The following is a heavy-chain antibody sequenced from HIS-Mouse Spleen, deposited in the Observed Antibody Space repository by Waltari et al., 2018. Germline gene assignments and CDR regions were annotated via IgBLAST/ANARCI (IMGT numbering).Heavy chain of an antibody. CDR1: GYTFTSYD. CDR3: ARGGGTGKATGTTHFGMDV. CDR2: SNPNSGNT. Sequence: QVQLVQSGAEVKKPGASVKVSCKASGYTFTSYDINWVRQATGQGLEWMGWSNPNSGNTGYAQKFQGRVTMTRNTSISTAYMELSSLRSEDTAVYYCARGGGTGKATGTTHFGMDVWGQGTTVTVSS. V-gene: IGHV1-8*01. J-gene: IGHJ6*02. D-gene: IGHD1-7*01.